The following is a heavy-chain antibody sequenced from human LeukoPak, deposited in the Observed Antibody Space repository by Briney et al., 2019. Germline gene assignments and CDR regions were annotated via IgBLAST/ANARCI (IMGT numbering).Heavy chain of an antibody. CDR2: ISHDGSNK. V-gene: IGHV3-30-3*01. CDR3: ARDPGSGYDSSGYYYRWFDP. Sequence: GGSLTLSCAASGFSFSSYAIHWVRQAPGRGLEWVAVISHDGSNKFDLVSVKGRFNISRHNSKNALYLQMNSLRAEDTAVYYCARDPGSGYDSSGYYYRWFDPWGQASQVT. J-gene: IGHJ5*02. D-gene: IGHD3-22*01. CDR1: GFSFSSYA.